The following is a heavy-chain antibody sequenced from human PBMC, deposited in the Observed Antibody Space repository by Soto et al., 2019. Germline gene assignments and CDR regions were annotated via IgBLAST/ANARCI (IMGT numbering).Heavy chain of an antibody. CDR2: ISGSGTTT. V-gene: IGHV3-23*01. CDR1: GFNFSTYA. D-gene: IGHD2-8*01. Sequence: GGSLRLSCAASGFNFSTYAMSWVRQAPGKGLEWVSTISGSGTTTFYAESVKGRFTFSRDNSNNTLFLQMNSFRAEDTSVYYCTNGGRSFMFPSYCTNGVCYRPGDAFDTWGQGTMVTVSS. CDR3: TNGGRSFMFPSYCTNGVCYRPGDAFDT. J-gene: IGHJ3*02.